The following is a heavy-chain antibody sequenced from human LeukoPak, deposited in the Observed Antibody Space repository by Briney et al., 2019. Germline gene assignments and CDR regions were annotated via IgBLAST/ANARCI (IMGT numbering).Heavy chain of an antibody. CDR1: GFTFSSYG. J-gene: IGHJ6*02. V-gene: IGHV3-33*01. CDR2: IWYDGSNK. D-gene: IGHD3-22*01. CDR3: ARDRYYDSSAPSGMDV. Sequence: GGSLRLSCAASGFTFSSYGMHWVRQAPGKGLEWVAVIWYDGSNKYYADSVKGRFTISRDNSENTLYLQMNSLRAEDTAVYYCARDRYYDSSAPSGMDVWGQGTTVTVSS.